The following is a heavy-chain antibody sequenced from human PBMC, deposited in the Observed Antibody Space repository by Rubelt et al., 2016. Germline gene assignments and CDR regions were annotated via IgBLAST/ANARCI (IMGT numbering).Heavy chain of an antibody. CDR3: AKGKNVDTAMAA. V-gene: IGHV3-23*04. D-gene: IGHD5-18*01. CDR2: ISDNARIT. CDR1: GFTFSSYG. J-gene: IGHJ5*02. Sequence: VEFGGGLAQPGGSLRLSCAASGFTFSSYGMSGVRQAPGEGPEWVSSISDNARITYYADSVRGQFTISRDNSKNTLYLQMNSLRVEDTAIYYCAKGKNVDTAMAAWGQGTLVTVSS.